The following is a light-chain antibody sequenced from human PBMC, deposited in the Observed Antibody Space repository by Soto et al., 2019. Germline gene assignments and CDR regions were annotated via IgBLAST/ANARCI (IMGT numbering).Light chain of an antibody. V-gene: IGKV1-5*01. CDR2: DAS. CDR3: QQYHAFPWT. Sequence: DIQMTQSPSTLSASVGDRVTITCRASQSVSTWLAWYQQKSGKAPKLLIYDASSLEGGVPSRFSASGFGLEFTLTITSMRPDDFATYHCQQYHAFPWTFGQGTKVEIK. CDR1: QSVSTW. J-gene: IGKJ1*01.